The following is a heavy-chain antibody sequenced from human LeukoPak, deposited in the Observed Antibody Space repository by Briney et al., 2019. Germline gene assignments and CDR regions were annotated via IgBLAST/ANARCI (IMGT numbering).Heavy chain of an antibody. CDR2: ISYDGSNK. CDR3: AKGLRLRVRGVINNDAFDI. D-gene: IGHD3-10*01. CDR1: GFTFSSYG. Sequence: PGGSLRLSCAASGFTFSSYGMHWVRQAPGKGLEWVAVISYDGSNKYYADSVKGRFTISRDNSKNTLYLQMNSLRAEDTAVYYCAKGLRLRVRGVINNDAFDIWGQGTMVTVSS. V-gene: IGHV3-30*18. J-gene: IGHJ3*02.